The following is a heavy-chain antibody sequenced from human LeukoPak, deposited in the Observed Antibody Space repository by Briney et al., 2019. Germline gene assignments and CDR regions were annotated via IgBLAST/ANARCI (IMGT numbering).Heavy chain of an antibody. V-gene: IGHV1-2*02. CDR3: ARALSAMATDYYYYYMDV. Sequence: ASVKVSCKASGYTFTGYYMHWVRQAPGQGLEWMGWINPNSGGTNYAQKFQGRVTMTRDTSISTAYMELSRLRSDDTAVYYCARALSAMATDYYYYYMDVWGKGTTVTISS. CDR1: GYTFTGYY. CDR2: INPNSGGT. D-gene: IGHD5-18*01. J-gene: IGHJ6*03.